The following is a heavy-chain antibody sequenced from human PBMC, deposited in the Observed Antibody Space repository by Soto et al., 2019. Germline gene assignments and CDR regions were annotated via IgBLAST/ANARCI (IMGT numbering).Heavy chain of an antibody. J-gene: IGHJ4*02. CDR3: ARWVWELPQYYFDY. D-gene: IGHD1-26*01. CDR2: IIPIFGTA. Sequence: QVQLVQSGAEVKKPGSSVKVSCKASGGTFSSYAISWVRQAPGQGLEWMGGIIPIFGTANYAQKFQGRVTITADESTSTAYMEQSSLRSEDTAVYYCARWVWELPQYYFDYWGQGTLVTVSS. V-gene: IGHV1-69*12. CDR1: GGTFSSYA.